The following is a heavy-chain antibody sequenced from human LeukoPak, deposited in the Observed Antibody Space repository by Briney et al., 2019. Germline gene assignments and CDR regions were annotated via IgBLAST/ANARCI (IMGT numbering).Heavy chain of an antibody. CDR1: GGSISSYY. CDR2: IYYSGST. D-gene: IGHD3-10*01. Sequence: PSETLSLTCTVSGGSISSYYWSWIRQPPGKGLEWIGYIYYSGSTNYNPSLKSRVTISVDTSKNQFSLKLSSVTAADTAVYYCAKSHYYRDGFDIWGQGTMVTVSS. V-gene: IGHV4-59*08. J-gene: IGHJ3*02. CDR3: AKSHYYRDGFDI.